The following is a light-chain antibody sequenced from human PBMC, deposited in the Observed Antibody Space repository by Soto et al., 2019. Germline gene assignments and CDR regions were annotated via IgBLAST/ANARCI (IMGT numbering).Light chain of an antibody. J-gene: IGLJ2*01. Sequence: QSALTQPASVSGSPGQSITISCTGPRGDVLSYDGVSLYQHHPGKAPKLLIYEGTKRPSGVSDRFSGPKSGHMASLTISGLQSEDEADDYCCLYAYDNGGLFGGGTKLTVL. CDR2: EGT. CDR1: RGDVLSYDG. V-gene: IGLV2-23*01. CDR3: CLYAYDNGGL.